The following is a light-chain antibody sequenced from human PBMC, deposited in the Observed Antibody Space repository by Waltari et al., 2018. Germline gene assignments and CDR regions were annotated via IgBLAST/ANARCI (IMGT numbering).Light chain of an antibody. CDR3: SSYTATATWV. V-gene: IGLV2-14*03. J-gene: IGLJ3*02. CDR1: SSDVGAYNY. CDR2: DVT. Sequence: QSALAQPASVSGSPGQSLTIPCTGTSSDVGAYNYVPWYQQLPGKAPKLIIYDVTDRPSGVSNRFSGSKSGNTASLTISGLQADDEADYYCSSYTATATWVFGGGTKLTVL.